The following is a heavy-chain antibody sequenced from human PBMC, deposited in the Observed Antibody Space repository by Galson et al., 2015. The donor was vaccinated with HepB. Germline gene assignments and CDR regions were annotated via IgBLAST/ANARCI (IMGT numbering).Heavy chain of an antibody. CDR2: IYYSGST. Sequence: ETLSLTCTVSGGSVSSTTYYWGWIRQPPGKGLEWIGSIYYSGSTHYNPSLKSRVTISVDTSKNQFSPKLRSVTAADTAVYYCARHGYGSSSRNNWFDPWGQGTLVTVSS. CDR3: ARHGYGSSSRNNWFDP. CDR1: GGSVSSTTYY. V-gene: IGHV4-39*01. J-gene: IGHJ5*02. D-gene: IGHD6-13*01.